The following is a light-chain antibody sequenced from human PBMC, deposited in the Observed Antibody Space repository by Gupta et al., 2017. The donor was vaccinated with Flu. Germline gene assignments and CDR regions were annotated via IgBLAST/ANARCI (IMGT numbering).Light chain of an antibody. V-gene: IGKV3D-15*01. J-gene: IGKJ1*01. CDR3: QQDNQQPQT. CDR1: QTVRNN. CDR2: GAS. Sequence: EIVMTQSPATLSVSLGEGATLSCRVSQTVRNNLAWYQQKPGQAPRLLIYGASSRAAGIPDRFRGSGSGTDFTLTISSLQSEDFAVYYCQQDNQQPQTFGQGTKVE.